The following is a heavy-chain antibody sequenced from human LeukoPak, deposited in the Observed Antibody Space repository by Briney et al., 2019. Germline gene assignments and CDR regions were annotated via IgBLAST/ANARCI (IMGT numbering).Heavy chain of an antibody. CDR3: ARPDSSSYLSYGMDV. D-gene: IGHD6-13*01. V-gene: IGHV1-69*06. J-gene: IGHJ6*04. CDR2: IIPIFATA. CDR1: GGTFSSYA. Sequence: ASVKVSCKASGGTFSSYAISWVRQAPGQGLEWMGGIIPIFATANYAQKFQGRVTITADKSTSTAYMELSSLRSEDTAVYYCARPDSSSYLSYGMDVWGKGTTVTVSS.